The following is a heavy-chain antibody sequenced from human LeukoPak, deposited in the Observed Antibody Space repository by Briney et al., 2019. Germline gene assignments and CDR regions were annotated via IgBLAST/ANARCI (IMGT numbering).Heavy chain of an antibody. D-gene: IGHD4-17*01. CDR1: GFTFSSYA. CDR3: ARDYGYDY. V-gene: IGHV3-30*01. CDR2: ISYDGSNK. J-gene: IGHJ4*02. Sequence: PGRSLRLSCAASGFTFSSYAMHWVRQAPGKGLEWVAVISYDGSNKYYADSVKGRFTISRDNSKNTPYLQMNSLRAEDTAVYYCARDYGYDYWGQGTLVTVSS.